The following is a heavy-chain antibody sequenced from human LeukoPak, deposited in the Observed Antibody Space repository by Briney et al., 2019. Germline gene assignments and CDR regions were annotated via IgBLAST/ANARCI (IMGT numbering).Heavy chain of an antibody. CDR1: GFTFSSYS. J-gene: IGHJ4*02. CDR2: ISSSSSYI. Sequence: GGSLRLSCAASGFTFSSYSMNWVRQAPGKGLEWVSSISSSSSYIYYADSVKGRFTISRDNAKNSLYLQMNSLRAEDTAVYYCASKKYGSGAAFDYWGQGTLVTVSS. CDR3: ASKKYGSGAAFDY. V-gene: IGHV3-21*01. D-gene: IGHD3-10*01.